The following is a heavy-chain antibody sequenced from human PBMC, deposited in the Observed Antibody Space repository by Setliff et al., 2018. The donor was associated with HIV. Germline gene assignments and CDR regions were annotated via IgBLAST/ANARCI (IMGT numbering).Heavy chain of an antibody. Sequence: VASVKVSCKASGYTFTDYYIHWVQQAPGKGLEWMGRVDPEDGETTYAEKFQGRITITADTSTDTAYLELSSLRSEDSAFYYCTTPLDSSGYFGSDYFDYWGQGALVTVS. CDR2: VDPEDGET. V-gene: IGHV1-69-2*01. J-gene: IGHJ4*02. CDR1: GYTFTDYY. D-gene: IGHD3-22*01. CDR3: TTPLDSSGYFGSDYFDY.